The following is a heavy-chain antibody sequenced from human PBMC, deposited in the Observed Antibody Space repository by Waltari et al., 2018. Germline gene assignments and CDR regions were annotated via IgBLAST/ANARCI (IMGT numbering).Heavy chain of an antibody. D-gene: IGHD2-2*01. Sequence: QVQLVQSGAEVKKPGSSVKVSCKASGGTFSSYAISWVRQAPGQGLEWMGGIIPIFGTANYAQKFQGRVTITADESTSTAYMELSSLRSEDTAVYYCARTHCSSTSCYQGGGWFDPWGQGTLVTVSS. CDR2: IIPIFGTA. CDR3: ARTHCSSTSCYQGGGWFDP. V-gene: IGHV1-69*01. J-gene: IGHJ5*02. CDR1: GGTFSSYA.